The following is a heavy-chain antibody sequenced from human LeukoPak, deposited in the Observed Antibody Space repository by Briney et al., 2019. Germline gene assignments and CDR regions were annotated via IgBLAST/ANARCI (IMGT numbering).Heavy chain of an antibody. CDR1: GYTFSTYG. D-gene: IGHD6-6*01. CDR3: ARQGRGIAALPDY. Sequence: ASVKVSCKASGYTFSTYGISWVRQAPGQGLEWMGWISVHNGYTNYAQKLQDRVTMTTDTSTSTAYMELGSLRFDDTAMYYCARQGRGIAALPDYWGQGTLVTVSS. V-gene: IGHV1-18*01. CDR2: ISVHNGYT. J-gene: IGHJ4*02.